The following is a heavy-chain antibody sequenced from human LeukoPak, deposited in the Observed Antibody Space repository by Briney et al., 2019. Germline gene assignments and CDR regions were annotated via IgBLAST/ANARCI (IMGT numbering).Heavy chain of an antibody. Sequence: ASVKVSCKASGYAFTSYDINWVRQATGQGLEWMGWMNPNSGNTGYAQKFQGRVTMTRNTSISTAYMELSSLRSEDTAVYYCCSGYDSSGWAFDIWGQGTMVTVSS. CDR2: MNPNSGNT. J-gene: IGHJ3*02. D-gene: IGHD5-12*01. V-gene: IGHV1-8*01. CDR3: CSGYDSSGWAFDI. CDR1: GYAFTSYD.